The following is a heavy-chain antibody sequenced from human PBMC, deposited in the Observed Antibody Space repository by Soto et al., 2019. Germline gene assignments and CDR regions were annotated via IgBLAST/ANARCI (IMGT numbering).Heavy chain of an antibody. J-gene: IGHJ6*02. Sequence: QVQLVQSGAEVKKPGASVKVSCKASGYTFTNYGINWVRQAPGQGLEWMGWVTAYNGNANYVQRLQDRVTMTTDTSTNTAYMELRSPRFDDTAVYYCARGERYFDWLGNGMDVWGQGTTVTVSS. D-gene: IGHD3-9*01. CDR3: ARGERYFDWLGNGMDV. CDR1: GYTFTNYG. V-gene: IGHV1-18*01. CDR2: VTAYNGNA.